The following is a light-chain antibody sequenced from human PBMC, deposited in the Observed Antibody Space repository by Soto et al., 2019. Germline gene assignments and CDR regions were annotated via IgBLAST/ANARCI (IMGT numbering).Light chain of an antibody. Sequence: EIVFTQSPGTLSLSPGERATLSCRASQSVSSSYLAWYQQKPGQAPRLLIYGASSRANGIPDRFSGSGSGTDLTLTISRLEPEDFAVYYCQQRNNWPTVTFGGGTKVDIK. CDR2: GAS. V-gene: IGKV3D-20*02. CDR1: QSVSSSY. J-gene: IGKJ4*01. CDR3: QQRNNWPTVT.